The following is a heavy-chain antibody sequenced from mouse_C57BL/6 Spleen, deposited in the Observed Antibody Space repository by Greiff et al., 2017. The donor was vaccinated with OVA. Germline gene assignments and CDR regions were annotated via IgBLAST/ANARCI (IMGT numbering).Heavy chain of an antibody. CDR2: IYPGDGDT. CDR3: ARGITQYYGSSYDFDY. D-gene: IGHD1-1*01. Sequence: VQLQQSGPELVKPGASVKISCKASGYAFSSSWMNWVKQRPGKGLEWIGRIYPGDGDTNYNGKFKGKATLTADKSSSTAYMQLSSLTSGDSAVYFCARGITQYYGSSYDFDYWGQGTTLTVSS. J-gene: IGHJ2*01. V-gene: IGHV1-82*01. CDR1: GYAFSSSW.